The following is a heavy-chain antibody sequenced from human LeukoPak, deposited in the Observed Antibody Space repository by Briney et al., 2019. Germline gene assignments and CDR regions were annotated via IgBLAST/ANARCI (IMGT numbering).Heavy chain of an antibody. D-gene: IGHD6-19*01. Sequence: SETLSLTCTVSGGSISSYYWSWIRQPAGKGLEWIGRIYTSGSTNYNPSLKSRVTMSVDTSKNQFSLKLSSVTAADTAVYYCARDPRGISGWYRPGIDAFDIWGQGTMVTVSS. CDR3: ARDPRGISGWYRPGIDAFDI. J-gene: IGHJ3*02. CDR2: IYTSGST. V-gene: IGHV4-4*07. CDR1: GGSISSYY.